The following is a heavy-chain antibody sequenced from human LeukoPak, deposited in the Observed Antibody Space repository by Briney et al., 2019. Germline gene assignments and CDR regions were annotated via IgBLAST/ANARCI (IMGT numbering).Heavy chain of an antibody. CDR1: GFTFSSYG. Sequence: GGSLRLSCAASGFTFSSYGMSWVRQAPGKGLEWVSAISGSGGSTYYADSVKGRFTISRDNSKNTLYLQMNSLRAEDTAVYYCANQDSTEYSYYFDFWGQGTLVTVSS. D-gene: IGHD2/OR15-2a*01. CDR3: ANQDSTEYSYYFDF. CDR2: ISGSGGST. J-gene: IGHJ4*02. V-gene: IGHV3-23*01.